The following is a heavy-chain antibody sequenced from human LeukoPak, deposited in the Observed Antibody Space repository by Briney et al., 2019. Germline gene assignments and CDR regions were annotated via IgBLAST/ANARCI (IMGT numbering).Heavy chain of an antibody. D-gene: IGHD5-12*01. Sequence: SETLSLTCAVYGGSFSGYYWSWIRQPPGKGLEWIGEINHSGSTNYNPSLKSRVTISVDTSKNQFSLKLSSVTAADTAVYYCAPRQVATTGPSDYYYYGMDVWGQGTTVTVSS. J-gene: IGHJ6*02. CDR3: APRQVATTGPSDYYYYGMDV. CDR2: INHSGST. CDR1: GGSFSGYY. V-gene: IGHV4-34*01.